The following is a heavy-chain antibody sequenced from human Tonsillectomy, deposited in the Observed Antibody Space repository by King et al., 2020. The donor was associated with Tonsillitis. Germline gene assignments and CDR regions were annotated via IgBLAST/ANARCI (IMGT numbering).Heavy chain of an antibody. V-gene: IGHV3-11*01. Sequence: VQLVESGGGLVKPGGSLRLSCAASGFTFSDYYMSWIRQAPGKGLEWVSYISSSGSTIYYADSVKGRFTISTDNAKNSLYLKMTSLRAADTAVYYCAGDLWESLTSSSSEYWGQGALVTVSS. D-gene: IGHD3-16*01. CDR2: ISSSGSTI. J-gene: IGHJ4*02. CDR3: AGDLWESLTSSSSEY. CDR1: GFTFSDYY.